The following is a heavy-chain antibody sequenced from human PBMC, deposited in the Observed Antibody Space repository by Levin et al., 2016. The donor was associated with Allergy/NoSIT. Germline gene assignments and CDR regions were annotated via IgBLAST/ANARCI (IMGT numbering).Heavy chain of an antibody. CDR3: VKGKAAVNYYYGMDV. D-gene: IGHD6-13*01. CDR2: ISSNGGST. V-gene: IGHV3-64D*06. J-gene: IGHJ6*02. Sequence: WIRQPPGKGLEYVSAISSNGGSTYYADSVKGRFTISRDNSKNTLYLQMSSLRAEDTAVYYCVKGKAAVNYYYGMDVWGQGTTVTVSS.